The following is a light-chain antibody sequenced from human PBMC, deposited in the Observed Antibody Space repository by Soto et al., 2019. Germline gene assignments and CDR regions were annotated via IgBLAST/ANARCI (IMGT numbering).Light chain of an antibody. Sequence: DIVMTQSPDSLAVSLGERATINCKSSQSVLYSSNNKNYLAWYQQKPGQPPKLLIYWASTRESGVPDRFSGSGSVTDFTLTINSLQAEDVAVYYCQQYYSTPPTFGQGTKVEIK. V-gene: IGKV4-1*01. CDR3: QQYYSTPPT. CDR2: WAS. CDR1: QSVLYSSNNKNY. J-gene: IGKJ1*01.